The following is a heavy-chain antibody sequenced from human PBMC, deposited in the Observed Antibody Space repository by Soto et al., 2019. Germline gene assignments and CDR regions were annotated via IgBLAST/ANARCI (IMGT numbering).Heavy chain of an antibody. CDR3: ARAPGDDFWSGYYGYYYYYMDV. D-gene: IGHD3-3*01. J-gene: IGHJ6*03. V-gene: IGHV4-59*08. Sequence: SETLSLTCTVSGGSISSYYWSWIRQPPGKGLEWIGYIYYSGSTNYNPSLKSRVTISVDTSKNQFSLKLSSVTAADTAVYYCARAPGDDFWSGYYGYYYYYMDVWGKGTTVTVSS. CDR2: IYYSGST. CDR1: GGSISSYY.